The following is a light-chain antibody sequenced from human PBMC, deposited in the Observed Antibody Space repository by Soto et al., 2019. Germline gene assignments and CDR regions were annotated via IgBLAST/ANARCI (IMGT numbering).Light chain of an antibody. CDR1: SGHSSYA. V-gene: IGLV4-69*01. J-gene: IGLJ2*01. Sequence: QPVLTRSPSASASLGASVKLTCTLSSGHSSYAIAWHQQQPEKGPRYLMKLDSDGSHTKGDAIPDRFSGSSSGAERYLTISSLQSEDKADYYCQTWGTGIHVVFGGGTKVTVL. CDR3: QTWGTGIHVV. CDR2: LDSDGSH.